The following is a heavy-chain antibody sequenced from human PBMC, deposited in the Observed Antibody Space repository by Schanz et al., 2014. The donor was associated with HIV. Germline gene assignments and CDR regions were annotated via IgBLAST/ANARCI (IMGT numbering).Heavy chain of an antibody. CDR2: INPNSGGP. V-gene: IGHV1-2*02. CDR3: ARKMSISNQWLRALYSNYGMDV. D-gene: IGHD5-12*01. J-gene: IGHJ6*02. CDR1: GYSFTSYY. Sequence: QVHLVQSGAEVKKPGASVKVSCKTSGYSFTSYYVHWVRRAPGQGLERRGWINPNSGGPTYAQNLQGRVTMTADTFTSTAYMELRSLASDDTAVYYCARKMSISNQWLRALYSNYGMDVWGQGTTVTVSS.